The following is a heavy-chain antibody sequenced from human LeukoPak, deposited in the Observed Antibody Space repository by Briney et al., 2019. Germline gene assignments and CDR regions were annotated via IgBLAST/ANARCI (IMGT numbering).Heavy chain of an antibody. D-gene: IGHD2-2*01. V-gene: IGHV3-66*02. J-gene: IGHJ6*03. Sequence: GGSLRLSCAASGFTVSSNYMSWVRQGPGKGLECVSVISGSGGSTYYADSVKGRFTISRDNSKNTLYLQMNSLRAEDTAVYYCARDVYPDSNYYYMDVWGKGTTVTVSS. CDR2: ISGSGGST. CDR1: GFTVSSNY. CDR3: ARDVYPDSNYYYMDV.